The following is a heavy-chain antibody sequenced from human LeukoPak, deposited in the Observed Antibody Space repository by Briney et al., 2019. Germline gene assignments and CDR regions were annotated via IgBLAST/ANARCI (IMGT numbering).Heavy chain of an antibody. CDR2: TYTGGNS. CDR3: ARGGRGSAAVVAPRSFDI. Sequence: GGSLRLSCAAPGFTVSSIHMVWVRQAPGKGLEWVSVTYTGGNSYYADSVKGRFIISRDISKNTLYLQMNSLRAEDSALYYCARGGRGSAAVVAPRSFDIWGQGTMVTVSS. J-gene: IGHJ3*02. D-gene: IGHD3-22*01. CDR1: GFTVSSIH. V-gene: IGHV3-53*01.